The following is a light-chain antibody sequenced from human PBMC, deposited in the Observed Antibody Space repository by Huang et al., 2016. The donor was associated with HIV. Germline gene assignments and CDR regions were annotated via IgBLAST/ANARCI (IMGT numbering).Light chain of an antibody. Sequence: DIVMTQTPLFLSVTPGGPASISCNASQSLFHGDDGDIHLDWYVQKPGQSPHLLIYTLSFRAAGVPDRFIGDGAGSDFTLKITRVEAEDAGVYYCMQRLQFPYTFGQGTK. J-gene: IGKJ2*01. V-gene: IGKV2-40*01. CDR1: QSLFHGDDGDIH. CDR3: MQRLQFPYT. CDR2: TLS.